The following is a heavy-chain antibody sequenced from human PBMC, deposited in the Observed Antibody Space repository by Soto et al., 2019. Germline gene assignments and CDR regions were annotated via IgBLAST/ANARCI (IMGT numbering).Heavy chain of an antibody. D-gene: IGHD5-18*01. Sequence: ASVKVSCKASGYTFTSYYMHWVRQAPGQGLEWMGIINPSGGSTSYAQKFQGRVTMTRDTSTSTVYMELSSLRSEDTAVYYCARGSVGEDTAMATPSFDYWGQGTLVTLSS. CDR2: INPSGGST. V-gene: IGHV1-46*01. J-gene: IGHJ4*02. CDR3: ARGSVGEDTAMATPSFDY. CDR1: GYTFTSYY.